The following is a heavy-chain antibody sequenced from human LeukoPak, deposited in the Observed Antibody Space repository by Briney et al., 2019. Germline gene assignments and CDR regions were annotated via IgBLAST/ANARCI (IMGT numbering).Heavy chain of an antibody. CDR3: ASSYYDILTGYDAFDI. CDR2: ISSSSSYI. D-gene: IGHD3-9*01. V-gene: IGHV3-21*01. CDR1: GFSFSSYG. J-gene: IGHJ3*02. Sequence: PGGSLRLTCAASGFSFSSYGMHWVRQAPGKGLEWVSSISSSSSYIYYADSVKGRFTISRDNAKNSLYLQMNSLRAEDTAVYYCASSYYDILTGYDAFDIWGQGTMVTVSS.